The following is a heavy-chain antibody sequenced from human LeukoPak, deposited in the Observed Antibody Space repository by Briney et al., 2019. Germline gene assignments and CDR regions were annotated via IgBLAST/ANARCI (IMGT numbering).Heavy chain of an antibody. V-gene: IGHV3-30*18. Sequence: GGSLRLSCAASGFTFSSYGMHWVRQAPGKGLEWVAVISYDGSNKYYADSVKGRSTISRDNSKNTLYLQMNSLRAEDTAVYYCAKESYYYGSGSYLYLDYWGQGTLVTVSS. D-gene: IGHD3-10*01. J-gene: IGHJ4*02. CDR2: ISYDGSNK. CDR1: GFTFSSYG. CDR3: AKESYYYGSGSYLYLDY.